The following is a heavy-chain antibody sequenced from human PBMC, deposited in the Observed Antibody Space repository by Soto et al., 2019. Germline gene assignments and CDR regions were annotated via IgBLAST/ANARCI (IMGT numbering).Heavy chain of an antibody. V-gene: IGHV1-69*13. CDR3: ARDPLNSFAMDV. J-gene: IGHJ6*02. CDR2: IIPTFGRT. Sequence: ASVKVSCKASGDTFSSYAISWVRQAPGKGLEWMGKIIPTFGRTNYAQKFQGRLTISADDSTSTAYMELSSLLSEDTAVYYCARDPLNSFAMDVWGQGTTVTVSS. CDR1: GDTFSSYA. D-gene: IGHD3-10*01.